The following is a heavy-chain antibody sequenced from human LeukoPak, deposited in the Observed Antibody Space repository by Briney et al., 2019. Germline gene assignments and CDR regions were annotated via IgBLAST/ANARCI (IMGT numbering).Heavy chain of an antibody. CDR2: IYYSGST. CDR3: ARSSLGYFGSGSYQDY. J-gene: IGHJ4*02. Sequence: PSETLSPTCTVSGGSISSGGYYWSWIRQHPGKGLEWIGYIYYSGSTYYNPSLKSRVTISVDTSKNQFSLKLSSVTAADTAVYYCARSSLGYFGSGSYQDYWGQGTLVTVSS. V-gene: IGHV4-31*03. CDR1: GGSISSGGYY. D-gene: IGHD3-10*01.